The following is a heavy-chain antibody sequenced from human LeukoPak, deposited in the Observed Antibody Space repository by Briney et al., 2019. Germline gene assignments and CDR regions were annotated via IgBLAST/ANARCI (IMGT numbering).Heavy chain of an antibody. Sequence: PSETLSLTCTVSGGSISSYYWSWIRQPPGKGLEWIGYIYYSGSTNYNPSLKSRVTISVDTSKNQFSLKLSSVTAADTAVYYCAREAGAVAGTQPHYYYGMDVWGQGTTVTVSS. CDR3: AREAGAVAGTQPHYYYGMDV. CDR1: GGSISSYY. J-gene: IGHJ6*02. CDR2: IYYSGST. D-gene: IGHD6-19*01. V-gene: IGHV4-59*01.